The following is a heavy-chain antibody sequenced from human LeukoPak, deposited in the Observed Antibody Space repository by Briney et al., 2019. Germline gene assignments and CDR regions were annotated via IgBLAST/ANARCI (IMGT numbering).Heavy chain of an antibody. D-gene: IGHD1-1*01. Sequence: GGSLRLSCAASGFSSSSYDMHWVRQATGKGLEWVSGIGVAGNTYYPGSVKGRFTISRENAKNSLYLRMNSLRAGDTAVYYCARRGAGTGGDFYFDYWGQGTLVTVSS. J-gene: IGHJ4*02. CDR2: IGVAGNT. V-gene: IGHV3-13*04. CDR1: GFSSSSYD. CDR3: ARRGAGTGGDFYFDY.